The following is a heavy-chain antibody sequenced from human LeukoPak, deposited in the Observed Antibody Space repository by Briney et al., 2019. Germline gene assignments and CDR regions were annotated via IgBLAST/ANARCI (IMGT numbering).Heavy chain of an antibody. Sequence: PGGSLRLSCAASGFTFSSYSMNWVRQAPGKGLEWVSSISSSSSYIYYADSVKGRFTISRDNAKNSLYLQMNSLRAEDTAVYYCARVRDGYNFAFDIWGQGTMVTVSS. J-gene: IGHJ3*02. CDR2: ISSSSSYI. CDR3: ARVRDGYNFAFDI. D-gene: IGHD5-24*01. V-gene: IGHV3-21*01. CDR1: GFTFSSYS.